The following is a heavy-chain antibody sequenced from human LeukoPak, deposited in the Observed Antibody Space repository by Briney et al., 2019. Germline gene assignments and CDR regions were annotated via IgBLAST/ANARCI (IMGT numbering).Heavy chain of an antibody. CDR2: MNPNSGDN. CDR1: GYAFTGYY. Sequence: ASVKVSCKASGYAFTGYYMHWVRQAHGQGLEWMGWMNPNSGDNTYEQKFQGRVSMTRDTYISTAYMELSRLRSDDTAVYYCARVADYSPGLTNVPYWGQGTLVTVSS. V-gene: IGHV1-2*02. J-gene: IGHJ4*02. D-gene: IGHD1-26*01. CDR3: ARVADYSPGLTNVPY.